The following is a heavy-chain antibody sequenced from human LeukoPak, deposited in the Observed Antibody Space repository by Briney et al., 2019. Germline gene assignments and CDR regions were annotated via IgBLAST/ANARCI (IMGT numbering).Heavy chain of an antibody. Sequence: GGSLRLSCAASGFAFSSYAMSWVRQAPGKGLEWVSAISGSGGSTYYADSVKGRFTISRDNSKSTLYLQMNSLRAEDTAVYYCAQLPPGGVRANWFDPWGQGTLVTVSS. V-gene: IGHV3-23*01. CDR3: AQLPPGGVRANWFDP. D-gene: IGHD2-8*01. CDR1: GFAFSSYA. CDR2: ISGSGGST. J-gene: IGHJ5*02.